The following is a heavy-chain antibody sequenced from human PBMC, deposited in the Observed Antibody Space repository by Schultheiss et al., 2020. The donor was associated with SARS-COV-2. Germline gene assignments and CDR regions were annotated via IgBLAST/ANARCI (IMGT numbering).Heavy chain of an antibody. V-gene: IGHV3-23*01. CDR1: GFTFSSYA. CDR2: ITGNGAGT. Sequence: GSLRLSCAASGFTFSSYAMSWVRQAPGKGLEWVSSITGNGAGTFYADSVKGRFTISRDNFNDILYLQMNSLRAEDTAVYYCARDRMAPIQLWSTPPYYYGMDVWGQGTTVTVSS. D-gene: IGHD5-18*01. CDR3: ARDRMAPIQLWSTPPYYYGMDV. J-gene: IGHJ6*02.